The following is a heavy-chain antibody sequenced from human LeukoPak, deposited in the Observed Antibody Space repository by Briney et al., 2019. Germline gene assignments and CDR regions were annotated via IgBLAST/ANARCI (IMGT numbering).Heavy chain of an antibody. Sequence: SQTLCLTCAVSGGSISIGGYSGSWIRQPPGKGLEWIGYIYHSGSTYYNPSLKSRVTISVVRSKNQFSLKLSSVTAADTAVYYCARGNGSGYYPGIIDYWGQGTLVTVPS. CDR1: GGSISIGGYS. V-gene: IGHV4-30-2*01. D-gene: IGHD3-22*01. CDR2: IYHSGST. J-gene: IGHJ4*02. CDR3: ARGNGSGYYPGIIDY.